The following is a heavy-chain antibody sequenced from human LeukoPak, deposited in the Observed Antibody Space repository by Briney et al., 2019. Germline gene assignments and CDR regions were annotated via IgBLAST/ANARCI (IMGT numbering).Heavy chain of an antibody. V-gene: IGHV3-7*01. Sequence: PGGSLRLSCVASSFTFSNCWMSWLRQTPGRGPEWVANINEDGGEKHYADSVKGRFTITRDNAKITLYLQINSLRAEDAAVYYCAAERRGSSYYDGKEAFDHWGQGTLVAVSS. D-gene: IGHD4-23*01. J-gene: IGHJ4*02. CDR2: INEDGGEK. CDR3: AAERRGSSYYDGKEAFDH. CDR1: SFTFSNCW.